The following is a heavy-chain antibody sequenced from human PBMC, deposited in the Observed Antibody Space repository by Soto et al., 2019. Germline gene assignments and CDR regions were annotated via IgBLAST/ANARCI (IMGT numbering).Heavy chain of an antibody. CDR2: IYYSGST. Sequence: PSENLSLRCTVSGGSISSSSYYWGWIRQPPGKGLEWIGSIYYSGSTYYNPSLKSRVTISVDTSKNQFSLKLSSVTAADTAVYYCARTGYHSEVAAVELDYCRQGTPVTVSS. D-gene: IGHD3-9*01. V-gene: IGHV4-39*01. J-gene: IGHJ4*02. CDR3: ARTGYHSEVAAVELDY. CDR1: GGSISSSSYY.